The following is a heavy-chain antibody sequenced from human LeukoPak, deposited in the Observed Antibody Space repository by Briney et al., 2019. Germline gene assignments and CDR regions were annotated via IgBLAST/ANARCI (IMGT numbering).Heavy chain of an antibody. CDR1: GFTFSSYS. CDR3: ARSYSSSRGTFDY. CDR2: ITSSSSYI. V-gene: IGHV3-21*01. Sequence: PGGSLRLSCAASGFTFSSYSMNWLRQAPGKGLEWVSSITSSSSYIYYADSVKGRFTISRDNAKNSLYLQMNSLRAEDTAVYYCARSYSSSRGTFDYWGQGTLVTVSS. J-gene: IGHJ4*02. D-gene: IGHD6-6*01.